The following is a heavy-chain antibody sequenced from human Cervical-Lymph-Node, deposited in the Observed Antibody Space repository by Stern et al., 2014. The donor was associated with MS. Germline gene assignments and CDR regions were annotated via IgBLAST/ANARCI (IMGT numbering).Heavy chain of an antibody. Sequence: QLVESGGGLVRPGGSLTLSCTGSGFTFENYAFHWVRQAPGKGLEWVSGISWNSGVIDYADSVKGRFTISRDNAKSSLYLQMNSLRAEDTALYYCAKEDYWGQGSLVTVSS. CDR1: GFTFENYA. CDR3: AKEDY. CDR2: ISWNSGVI. J-gene: IGHJ4*02. V-gene: IGHV3-9*01.